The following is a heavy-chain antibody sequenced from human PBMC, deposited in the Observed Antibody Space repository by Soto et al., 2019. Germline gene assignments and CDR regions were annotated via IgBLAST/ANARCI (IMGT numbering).Heavy chain of an antibody. CDR1: GFTFSSYG. CDR3: ARDTEGVRGVEYGMDV. J-gene: IGHJ6*02. V-gene: IGHV3-33*01. CDR2: IWYDGSNK. D-gene: IGHD3-10*01. Sequence: QVQLVESGGGVVQPGRSLRLSCAASGFTFSSYGMHWVRQAPGKGLEWVAVIWYDGSNKYYADSVKGRFTISRDNSKNALYLQMNSLRAEDTAVYYCARDTEGVRGVEYGMDVWGQGTTVTVSS.